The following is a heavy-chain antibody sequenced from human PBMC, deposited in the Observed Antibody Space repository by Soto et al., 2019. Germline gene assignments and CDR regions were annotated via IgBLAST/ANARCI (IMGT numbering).Heavy chain of an antibody. Sequence: SETLSLTCAVFGGSFSAYSWRWLRQSPGKGLEWIGEINRSGSTNYNPSLKSRVAISVDTSKNQFSLNLRSVTASDTAVYYCVGLCQPAADTFDYWGPGTLVTVS. CDR2: INRSGST. V-gene: IGHV4-34*01. J-gene: IGHJ4*02. CDR1: GGSFSAYS. D-gene: IGHD6-13*01. CDR3: VGLCQPAADTFDY.